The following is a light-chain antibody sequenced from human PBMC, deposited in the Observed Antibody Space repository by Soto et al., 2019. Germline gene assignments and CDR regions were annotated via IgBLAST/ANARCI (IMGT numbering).Light chain of an antibody. Sequence: EVVLTQSPGTLSLSPGERATLSCRSSQSVTSNHLAWYQQKPGQAPRLLISDASNRAPGIPDMFRGSGSGTDFTLTISRLEPEDFAVYYCQQYGSSVPNTFGQGTKLEIK. CDR1: QSVTSNH. J-gene: IGKJ2*01. CDR2: DAS. CDR3: QQYGSSVPNT. V-gene: IGKV3-20*01.